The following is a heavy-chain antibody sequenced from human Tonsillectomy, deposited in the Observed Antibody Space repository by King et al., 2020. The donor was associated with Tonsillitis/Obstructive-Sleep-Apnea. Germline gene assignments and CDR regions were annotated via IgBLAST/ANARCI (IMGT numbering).Heavy chain of an antibody. CDR3: ARDGDVVVVAARGFDP. Sequence: EVQLVESGGGLVQPGGSLRLSCAASGFTFSSYSMNWVRQAPGKGLEWVSYISSSNSTIYNADSVKGRFTISRDNAKNSLYLQMSNLRDEDTAVYYCARDGDVVVVAARGFDPWGQGTLVTVSS. D-gene: IGHD2-15*01. J-gene: IGHJ5*02. V-gene: IGHV3-48*02. CDR2: ISSSNSTI. CDR1: GFTFSSYS.